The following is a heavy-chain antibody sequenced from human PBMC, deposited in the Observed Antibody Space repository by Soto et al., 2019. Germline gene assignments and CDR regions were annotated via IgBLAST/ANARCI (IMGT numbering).Heavy chain of an antibody. D-gene: IGHD5-12*01. Sequence: GGSLRLSCAASGFTVSSNYMSWVRQAPGKGLEWVSVIYSGGSTYYADSVKGRFTISRDNSKNTLYLQMNSLRAEDTAVYYCARGLRRDGYNYQEDAFDIWGQGTMVTVSS. CDR3: ARGLRRDGYNYQEDAFDI. CDR1: GFTVSSNY. J-gene: IGHJ3*02. CDR2: IYSGGST. V-gene: IGHV3-53*01.